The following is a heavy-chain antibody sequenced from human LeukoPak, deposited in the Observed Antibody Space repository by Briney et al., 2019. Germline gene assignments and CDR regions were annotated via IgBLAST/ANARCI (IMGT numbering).Heavy chain of an antibody. V-gene: IGHV4-59*01. J-gene: IGHJ4*02. CDR3: ASMLPPYYYDSSGYFHY. Sequence: SETLSLTCTVSDGSISSYFWSWIRQPPGKGLEWIGYISYSGTTNYSPSLKSRVTISVDTSKNQFSLKLSSVSAADTAVYYCASMLPPYYYDSSGYFHYWGQGTLVTVSS. D-gene: IGHD3-22*01. CDR1: DGSISSYF. CDR2: ISYSGTT.